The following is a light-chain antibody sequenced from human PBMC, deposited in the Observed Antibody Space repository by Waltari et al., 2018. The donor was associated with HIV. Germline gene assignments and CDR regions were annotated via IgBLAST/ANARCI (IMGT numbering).Light chain of an antibody. Sequence: QSALTQPPSAPGSPGQSVTIPRTGTSSAVGGSTYVSCYQKPPGNAPKLMIFDVSQRPSGVPHRFSGSKSGNTASLTVSGLQAEDEADYYCSSYAGRNVLFGGGTKLTVL. CDR2: DVS. CDR3: SSYAGRNVL. V-gene: IGLV2-8*01. CDR1: SSAVGGSTY. J-gene: IGLJ2*01.